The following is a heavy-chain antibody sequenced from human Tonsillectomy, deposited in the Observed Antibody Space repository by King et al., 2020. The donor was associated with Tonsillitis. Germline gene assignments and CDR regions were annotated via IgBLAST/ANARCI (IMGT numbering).Heavy chain of an antibody. Sequence: VQLVESGGGLVKPGGSLRLSCAASGFSFSVVWMNWVRQAPGKGLEWVGRISDGGTTDYAAPAKDRFIISRDDSKKTLYLQMNSLKTEDTAVYYCTTDRLGLNDDGDLEDYWGQGTLVTVSS. V-gene: IGHV3-15*01. CDR2: ISDGGTT. D-gene: IGHD4-17*01. CDR1: GFSFSVVW. J-gene: IGHJ4*02. CDR3: TTDRLGLNDDGDLEDY.